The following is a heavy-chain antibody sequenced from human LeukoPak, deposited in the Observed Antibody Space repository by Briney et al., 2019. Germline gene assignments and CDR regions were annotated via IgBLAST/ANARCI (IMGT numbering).Heavy chain of an antibody. CDR2: ISSSSSYI. CDR1: GFTFSSYS. CDR3: ARTQEEYYFDY. Sequence: GGSLRLSCAASGFTFSSYSMNWVRQAPGKGLEWVSSISSSSSYIYYADSVKGRFTISRDNAKNSLYLQMNSLSAEDTAVYYCARTQEEYYFDYWGQGTLVTVSS. D-gene: IGHD3-10*01. V-gene: IGHV3-21*01. J-gene: IGHJ4*02.